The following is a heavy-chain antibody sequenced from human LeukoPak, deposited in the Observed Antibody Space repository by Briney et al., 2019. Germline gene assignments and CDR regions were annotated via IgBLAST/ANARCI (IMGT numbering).Heavy chain of an antibody. Sequence: GGSLRLSCTVSGFTVSSNSMSWVRQAPGKGLEWVGFIRSKAYGGTTEYAASVKGRFTISRDDSKSIAYLQMNSLKTEDTAVYYCTRSFPAYNWNDVTIDYWGQGTLVTVSS. CDR2: IRSKAYGGTT. D-gene: IGHD1-20*01. V-gene: IGHV3-49*04. J-gene: IGHJ4*02. CDR1: GFTVSSNS. CDR3: TRSFPAYNWNDVTIDY.